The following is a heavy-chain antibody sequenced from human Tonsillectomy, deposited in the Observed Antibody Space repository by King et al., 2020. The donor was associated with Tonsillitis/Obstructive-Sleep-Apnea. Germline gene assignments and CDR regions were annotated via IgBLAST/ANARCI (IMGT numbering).Heavy chain of an antibody. D-gene: IGHD6-19*01. CDR2: IYYSGST. CDR1: GGSISSYY. Sequence: LQLQESGPGLVKPSETLSLTCTVSGGSISSYYWSWIRQPPGKGLEWIGYIYYSGSTNYNPSLKSRVTISVDTSKNQFSLKLSSGTAADTAVYYCAREGEDSSGWYNWFDPWGQGTLVTVSS. J-gene: IGHJ5*02. CDR3: AREGEDSSGWYNWFDP. V-gene: IGHV4-59*01.